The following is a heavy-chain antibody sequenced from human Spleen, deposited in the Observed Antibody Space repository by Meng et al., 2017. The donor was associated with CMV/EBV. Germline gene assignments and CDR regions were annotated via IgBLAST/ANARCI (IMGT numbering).Heavy chain of an antibody. D-gene: IGHD6-13*01. CDR1: AYTFTSSA. V-gene: IGHV1-2*02. CDR3: ARASGIAAAGPYCYYGMDV. J-gene: IGHJ6*02. CDR2: INPNSGGT. Sequence: ASVKVSCKASAYTFTSSAISWVRQAPGQGLEWMGWINPNSGGTNYAQKFQGRVTMTRDTSISTAYMELSRLRSDDTAVYYCARASGIAAAGPYCYYGMDVWGQGTTVTVSS.